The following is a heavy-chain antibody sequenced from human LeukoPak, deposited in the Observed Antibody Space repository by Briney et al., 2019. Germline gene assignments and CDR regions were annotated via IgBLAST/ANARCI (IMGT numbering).Heavy chain of an antibody. J-gene: IGHJ4*02. CDR1: GFTFSSYA. CDR3: AKAAYPEWFGELVCYFDY. D-gene: IGHD3-10*01. V-gene: IGHV3-23*01. Sequence: GGSLRLSCAASGFTFSSYAMSWVRQAPGKGLEWVSAISGSGGSTYYADSVKGRFTISRDNSKNTLYLQMNSLRAEDTAVYYCAKAAYPEWFGELVCYFDYWGQGTLVTVSS. CDR2: ISGSGGST.